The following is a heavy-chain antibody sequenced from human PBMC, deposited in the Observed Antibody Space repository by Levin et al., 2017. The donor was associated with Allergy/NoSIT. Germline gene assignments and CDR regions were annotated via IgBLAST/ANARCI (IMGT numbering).Heavy chain of an antibody. CDR2: INPNSGGT. CDR3: AREGIAVAGSPGRWFDP. V-gene: IGHV1-2*02. D-gene: IGHD6-19*01. Sequence: ASVKVSCKASGYTFTGYYMHWVRQAPGQGLEWMGWINPNSGGTNYAQKFQGRVTMTGDTSISTAYMELSRLRSDDTAVYYCAREGIAVAGSPGRWFDPWGQGTLVTVSS. J-gene: IGHJ5*02. CDR1: GYTFTGYY.